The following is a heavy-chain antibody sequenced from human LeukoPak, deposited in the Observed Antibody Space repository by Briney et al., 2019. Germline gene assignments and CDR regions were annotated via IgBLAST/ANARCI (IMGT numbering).Heavy chain of an antibody. CDR2: ISSSSSYI. Sequence: SGGSLRLSCAASGFTFSSYSMNWVRQAPGKGLEWVSSISSSSSYIYYADSVKGRFTISRDNAENSLYLQMNSLRAEDTAVYYCARVGYYYDSSGYYGRHYYYYMGVWGKGTTVTISS. CDR3: ARVGYYYDSSGYYGRHYYYYMGV. V-gene: IGHV3-21*01. CDR1: GFTFSSYS. J-gene: IGHJ6*03. D-gene: IGHD3-22*01.